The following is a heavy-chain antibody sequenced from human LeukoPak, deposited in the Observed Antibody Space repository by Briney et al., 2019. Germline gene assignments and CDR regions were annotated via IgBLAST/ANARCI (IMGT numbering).Heavy chain of an antibody. CDR3: ARGSSGYSYGNWFDP. CDR1: GGSISSYY. J-gene: IGHJ5*02. CDR2: IYYSGST. V-gene: IGHV4-59*01. D-gene: IGHD5-18*01. Sequence: SETLSLTCTVSGGSISSYYWSWIRQPPGKGLEWIWYIYYSGSTNYNPSLKSRVTISVDTSKNQFSLKLSSVTAADTAVYYCARGSSGYSYGNWFDPWGQGTLVTVSS.